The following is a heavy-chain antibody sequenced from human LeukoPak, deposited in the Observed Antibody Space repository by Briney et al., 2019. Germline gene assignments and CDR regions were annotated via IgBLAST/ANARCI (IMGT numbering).Heavy chain of an antibody. Sequence: ESGPTLVNPPQTLTLTCTFSGFSLSTSRMCVGWIRQPKGKALEWLARIDWHDDKYYSTSLKTRLTISKDTSKNQVVLTMTNMDPVDTATSYCARIRIAAAGTDYYYYYGMDVWGQGTTVTVSS. CDR1: GFSLSTSRMC. CDR3: ARIRIAAAGTDYYYYYGMDV. V-gene: IGHV2-70*11. J-gene: IGHJ6*02. CDR2: IDWHDDK. D-gene: IGHD6-13*01.